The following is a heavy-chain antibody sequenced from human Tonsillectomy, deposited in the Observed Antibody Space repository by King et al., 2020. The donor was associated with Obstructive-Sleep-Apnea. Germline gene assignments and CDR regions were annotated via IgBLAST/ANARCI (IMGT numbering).Heavy chain of an antibody. J-gene: IGHJ6*02. Sequence: QLVQSGAEVKKPGASVKVSCKASGYTFTGYYMHWVQQTPGQGLEWMVWINPNSGGTNYAQKFKGRVTMTRDTSISTAYMELSRLRSDDTAVYYCARDILPIAAAAYGMDVWGQGTTVTVSS. CDR3: ARDILPIAAAAYGMDV. V-gene: IGHV1-2*02. CDR1: GYTFTGYY. D-gene: IGHD6-13*01. CDR2: INPNSGGT.